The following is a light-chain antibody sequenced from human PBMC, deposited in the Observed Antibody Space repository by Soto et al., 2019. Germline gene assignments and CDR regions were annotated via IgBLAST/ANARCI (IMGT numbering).Light chain of an antibody. CDR2: DAS. CDR3: QQRSNWAWT. J-gene: IGKJ1*01. V-gene: IGKV3-11*01. CDR1: QSVSSY. Sequence: ETVLTQSPATLSLSPGERATLSCRASQSVSSYLAWFQQKPGQAPRLLIYDASNRATGIPARFSGSGSGTDFTLPISTLEHEDFAVYYCQQRSNWAWTFGQGTKVEIK.